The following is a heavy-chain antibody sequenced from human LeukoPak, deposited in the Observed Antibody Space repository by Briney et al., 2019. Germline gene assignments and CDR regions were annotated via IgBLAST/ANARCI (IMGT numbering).Heavy chain of an antibody. CDR2: LSGSGGST. V-gene: IGHV3-23*01. CDR3: AKAGADLYYYDSSGYNDY. D-gene: IGHD3-22*01. CDR1: GFTFSSYA. J-gene: IGHJ4*02. Sequence: GTSLRLSSAASGFTFSSYAMRLVRQPPGKGLEWGSALSGSGGSTYYADAVKGRFTISRDNSKNTLYLQMNSLRAEDTAVYYCAKAGADLYYYDSSGYNDYWGQGTLVTVSS.